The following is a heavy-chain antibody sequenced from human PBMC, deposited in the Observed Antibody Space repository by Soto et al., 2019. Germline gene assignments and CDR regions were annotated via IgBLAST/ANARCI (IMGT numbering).Heavy chain of an antibody. Sequence: QVHLVQSGAEVKTPGASVMISCQASGDTFTNYYIHWVRQAPGQGLEWMGIISPRDGRTYYAQRFQGRLTVTRDASTATVFMDLSSLRSDDTAVYFCARAITEFDLWGPGTLVTVSS. J-gene: IGHJ4*02. V-gene: IGHV1-46*01. CDR1: GDTFTNYY. CDR3: ARAITEFDL. CDR2: ISPRDGRT. D-gene: IGHD1-20*01.